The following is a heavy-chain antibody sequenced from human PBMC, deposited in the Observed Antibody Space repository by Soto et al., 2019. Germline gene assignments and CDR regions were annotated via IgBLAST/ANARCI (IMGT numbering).Heavy chain of an antibody. D-gene: IGHD1-26*01. J-gene: IGHJ6*02. V-gene: IGHV4-4*07. CDR1: GGSISSNF. Sequence: QVQLQESGPGLVKPSETLSLTCTVSGGSISSNFWSWIRQPAGKGLEWIGRINTIGTTNYNPSLKSRVTMSVDTSKNQFSLKLNSVIAADTSVYYCARDVRWDRGLDVWGQVTTVTVSS. CDR2: INTIGTT. CDR3: ARDVRWDRGLDV.